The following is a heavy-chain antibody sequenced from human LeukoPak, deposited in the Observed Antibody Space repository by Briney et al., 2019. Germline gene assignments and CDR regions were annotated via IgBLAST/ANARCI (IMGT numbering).Heavy chain of an antibody. J-gene: IGHJ4*02. Sequence: GGSLRLSCAASGFTFSSYGMSWFRQAPGKGLEWISGISSSGGSTDYADSVKGRFTISRDNSKNTLYLHMNSLRAEDTAVYYCAREYSGSYLVYWGQGTLVTVSS. D-gene: IGHD1-26*01. V-gene: IGHV3-23*01. CDR1: GFTFSSYG. CDR2: ISSSGGST. CDR3: AREYSGSYLVY.